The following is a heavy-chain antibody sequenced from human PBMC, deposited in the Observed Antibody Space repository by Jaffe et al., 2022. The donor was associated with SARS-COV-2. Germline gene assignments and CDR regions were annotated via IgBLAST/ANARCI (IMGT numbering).Heavy chain of an antibody. J-gene: IGHJ6*02. CDR2: ISGSGGST. CDR1: GFTFSSYA. V-gene: IGHV3-23*01. D-gene: IGHD2-15*01. CDR3: AKPVVVVAATIYYYYGMDV. Sequence: EVQLLESGGGLVQPGGSLRLSCAASGFTFSSYAMSWVRQAPGKGLEWVSAISGSGGSTYYADSVKGRFTISRDNSKNTLYLQMNSLRAEDTAVYYCAKPVVVVAATIYYYYGMDVWGQGTTVTVSS.